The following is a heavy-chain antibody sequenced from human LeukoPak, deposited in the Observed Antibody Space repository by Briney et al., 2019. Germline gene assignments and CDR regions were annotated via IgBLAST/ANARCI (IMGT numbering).Heavy chain of an antibody. Sequence: SQTLSLTCTVSGGSISSGGYYWSWIRQPPGKGLEWIGYIYHSGSTYYNPSLKSRVTISVDRSKNQFSLKLSSVTAADTAVYYCARGPYYDSSGYYYVGLINDAFDIWGQGTMVTVSS. CDR3: ARGPYYDSSGYYYVGLINDAFDI. V-gene: IGHV4-30-2*01. D-gene: IGHD3-22*01. J-gene: IGHJ3*02. CDR1: GGSISSGGYY. CDR2: IYHSGST.